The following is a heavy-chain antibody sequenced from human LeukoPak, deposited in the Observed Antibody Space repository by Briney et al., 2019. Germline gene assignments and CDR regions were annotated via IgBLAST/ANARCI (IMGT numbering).Heavy chain of an antibody. CDR3: AKVWGLAAAAPYYFDY. D-gene: IGHD6-13*01. CDR1: GFTFSSYS. CDR2: ISSSSSYI. Sequence: GGSLRLSCAASGFTFSSYSMNWVRQAPGKGLEWVSSISSSSSYIYYADSVKGRFTISRDNAKNSLYLQMNSLRAEDTAVYYCAKVWGLAAAAPYYFDYWGQGTLVTVSS. V-gene: IGHV3-21*01. J-gene: IGHJ4*02.